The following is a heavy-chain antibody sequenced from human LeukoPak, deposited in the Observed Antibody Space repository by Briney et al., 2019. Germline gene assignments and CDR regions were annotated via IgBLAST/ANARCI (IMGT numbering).Heavy chain of an antibody. CDR3: AKGGFGYYFDY. V-gene: IGHV3-30*09. D-gene: IGHD3-10*01. CDR1: GFTFSSYA. CDR2: ISYDGNNK. J-gene: IGHJ4*02. Sequence: GGSLRLSCAASGFTFSSYAMHWVRQAPGKGLEWVAVISYDGNNKYYADSVKGRFAISRDNSKNTLYVQMNSLRAEDTALYYCAKGGFGYYFDYWGQGTLVTVSS.